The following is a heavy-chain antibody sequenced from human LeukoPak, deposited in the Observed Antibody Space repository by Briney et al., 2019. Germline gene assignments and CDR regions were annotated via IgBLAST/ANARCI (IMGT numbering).Heavy chain of an antibody. V-gene: IGHV3-23*01. CDR3: AKDWSANWGSYYFDY. J-gene: IGHJ4*02. CDR1: GFTFSSYA. D-gene: IGHD7-27*01. Sequence: GGSLRLSCAASGFTFSSYAMHWVRQAPGKGLEWVSAINGSGGSTYYADSVKGRFTIPRDNSKNTLYLQMNSLRAEDTAVYYCAKDWSANWGSYYFDYWGQGTLVTVSS. CDR2: INGSGGST.